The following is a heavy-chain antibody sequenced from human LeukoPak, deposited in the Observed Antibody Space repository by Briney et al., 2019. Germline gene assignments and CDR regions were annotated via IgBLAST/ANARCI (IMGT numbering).Heavy chain of an antibody. CDR2: ISHKGNDI. D-gene: IGHD3-22*01. Sequence: GGSLRLSCAASGFTFSDYVMHWVRQAPGKGLEGVAVISHKGNDIQCADSMKGRFSISRDNSRNTLFLQMDSLRPEDTAVYYCAKDRNYYDSSGYYYVFDYWGQGTLVTVSS. J-gene: IGHJ4*02. V-gene: IGHV3-30*18. CDR3: AKDRNYYDSSGYYYVFDY. CDR1: GFTFSDYV.